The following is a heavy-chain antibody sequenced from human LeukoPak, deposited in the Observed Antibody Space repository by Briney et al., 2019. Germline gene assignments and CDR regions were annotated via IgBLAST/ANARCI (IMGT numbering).Heavy chain of an antibody. CDR1: GGSISSYY. Sequence: PSETLSLTCTVSGGSISSYYWSCIRQPPGKGLEWIGYIYYSGSTNYNPSLKSRVTISVDTSKNQFSLKLSSVTAADTAVYYCARGSSSSSIYFDYWGQGTLVTVSS. D-gene: IGHD6-13*01. V-gene: IGHV4-59*01. CDR3: ARGSSSSSIYFDY. J-gene: IGHJ4*02. CDR2: IYYSGST.